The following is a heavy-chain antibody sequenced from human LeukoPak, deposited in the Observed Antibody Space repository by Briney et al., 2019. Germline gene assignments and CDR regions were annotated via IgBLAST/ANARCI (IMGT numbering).Heavy chain of an antibody. CDR2: IKQDGSEK. CDR3: ARDCQDYVGAFDN. D-gene: IGHD4-17*01. CDR1: GFTFSTYW. Sequence: GGSLRLSCAASGFTFSTYWMTWVRQAPGKGLEWVANIKQDGSEKYYVDSVKGRFTISRDNAKNSLYLQMNSLRAEDTAVYYCARDCQDYVGAFDNWGQGTMVTVSS. J-gene: IGHJ3*02. V-gene: IGHV3-7*01.